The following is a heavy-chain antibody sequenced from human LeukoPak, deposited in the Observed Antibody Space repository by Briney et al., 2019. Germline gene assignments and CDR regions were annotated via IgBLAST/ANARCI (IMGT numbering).Heavy chain of an antibody. Sequence: ASVKVSCKTSGYTFTGYYTHCVRHAPRQGLEWMGWINPNSGGTNYAQKFQGWVTITRDTSISTAYMELSRLRSDDTAVYYCASGDGSVHDAFDIRGQGTMVTVSS. J-gene: IGHJ3*02. CDR2: INPNSGGT. V-gene: IGHV1-2*04. CDR1: GYTFTGYY. CDR3: ASGDGSVHDAFDI. D-gene: IGHD3-10*01.